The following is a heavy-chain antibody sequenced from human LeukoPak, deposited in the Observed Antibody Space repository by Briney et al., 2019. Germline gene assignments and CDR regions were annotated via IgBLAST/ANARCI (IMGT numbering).Heavy chain of an antibody. CDR3: AIYSSSSGRIDP. V-gene: IGHV4-39*02. D-gene: IGHD2-15*01. CDR1: SGSITSSVYY. J-gene: IGHJ5*02. Sequence: SETLSLTCTVSSGSITSSVYYCSWIRQPPGKGLEWIAGINYSGVIHYNPSLKSRVTISVDTSKNHFSLNLSSVTAADTAVYYCAIYSSSSGRIDPWGQGTLVTVSS. CDR2: INYSGVI.